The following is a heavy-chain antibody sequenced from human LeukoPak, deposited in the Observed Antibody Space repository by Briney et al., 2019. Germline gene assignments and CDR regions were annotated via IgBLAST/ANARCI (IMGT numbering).Heavy chain of an antibody. V-gene: IGHV4-59*01. J-gene: IGHJ3*02. D-gene: IGHD5/OR15-5a*01. Sequence: PSQTLSLTCTVSGGSISSFYWSWIRQPPGKGLEYTGYISYSETTSYNPSLKSRVTISVDTSKNQFSLKLTSVTAADTAVYYCARDKGLPQAFDIWGQGTMVTVSS. CDR2: ISYSETT. CDR3: ARDKGLPQAFDI. CDR1: GGSISSFY.